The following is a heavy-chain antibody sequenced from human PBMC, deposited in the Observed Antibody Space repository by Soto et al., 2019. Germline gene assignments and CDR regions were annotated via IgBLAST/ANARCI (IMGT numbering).Heavy chain of an antibody. Sequence: TLSLTCTVSGGSISSGGYYWSWIRQHPGKGLEWIGYIYYSGSTYYNPSLKSRVTISVDTSKNQFSLKLSSVTAADTAVYYCAGSRAYYYYGMDVWGQGTTVTVSS. CDR2: IYYSGST. V-gene: IGHV4-31*03. CDR1: GGSISSGGYY. J-gene: IGHJ6*02. CDR3: AGSRAYYYYGMDV.